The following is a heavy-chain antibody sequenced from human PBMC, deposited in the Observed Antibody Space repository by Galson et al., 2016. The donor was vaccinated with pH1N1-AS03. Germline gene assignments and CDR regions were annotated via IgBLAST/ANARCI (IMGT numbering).Heavy chain of an antibody. J-gene: IGHJ4*02. D-gene: IGHD3-22*01. Sequence: SLRLSCAASGFSFEDYGMSWVRQAPGKGLEWVSGINWLGGSTGYADSVKGRFTISRDNAKKSLYLQMNSLRVEDTAFYYCARDFYDSSGYFKAPLDYWGQGALVTVSS. CDR3: ARDFYDSSGYFKAPLDY. CDR1: GFSFEDYG. CDR2: INWLGGST. V-gene: IGHV3-20*04.